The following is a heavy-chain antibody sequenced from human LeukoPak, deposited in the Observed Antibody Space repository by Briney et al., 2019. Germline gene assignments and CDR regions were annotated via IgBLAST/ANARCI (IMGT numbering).Heavy chain of an antibody. Sequence: PSETLSLTCTVSGGSISSSSYYWGWIRQPPGKGLEWIGNVYKSGNSYYNPSLKSRVTISIDTSKNHFSLKLSSVTAADTAVYYCARDGPQWLAAFDSWGEGTLVTVSS. CDR1: GGSISSSSYY. D-gene: IGHD6-19*01. V-gene: IGHV4-39*07. CDR2: VYKSGNS. CDR3: ARDGPQWLAAFDS. J-gene: IGHJ5*01.